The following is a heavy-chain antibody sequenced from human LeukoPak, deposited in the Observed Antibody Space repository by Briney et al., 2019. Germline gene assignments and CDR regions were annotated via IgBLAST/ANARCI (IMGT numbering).Heavy chain of an antibody. V-gene: IGHV4-34*01. Sequence: WIGEINHSGSTNYTPSLKSRVTISVDTSKNQFSLKLSSVTAADTAVYYCASGRGYDWTVGYWGQGTLVTVSS. CDR2: INHSGST. J-gene: IGHJ4*02. CDR3: ASGRGYDWTVGY. D-gene: IGHD5-12*01.